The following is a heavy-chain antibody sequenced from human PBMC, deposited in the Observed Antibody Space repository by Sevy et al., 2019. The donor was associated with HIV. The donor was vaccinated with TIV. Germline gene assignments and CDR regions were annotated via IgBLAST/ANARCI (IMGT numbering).Heavy chain of an antibody. J-gene: IGHJ4*02. CDR3: AKDPLLAAGSCSSTSGYALFDY. CDR1: GFTFSNYA. CDR2: ISGNGGTT. Sequence: GGSLRLSCAASGFTFSNYAMSWVRQAPGKGLEWVSAISGNGGTTYYANSVKGRFTISRDNSKNTLYLQMNSLRAEDTAIYYCAKDPLLAAGSCSSTSGYALFDYWGQGTLVTVSS. D-gene: IGHD2-2*01. V-gene: IGHV3-23*01.